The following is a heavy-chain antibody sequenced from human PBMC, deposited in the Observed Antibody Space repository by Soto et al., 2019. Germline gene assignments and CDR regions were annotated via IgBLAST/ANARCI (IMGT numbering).Heavy chain of an antibody. V-gene: IGHV1-18*01. D-gene: IGHD3-10*01. CDR1: GYTFTSYG. J-gene: IGHJ4*02. CDR2: ISAYNGNT. CDR3: ARFRLTRVRGTKGSYYDD. Sequence: ASVKVSCKASGYTFTSYGISWVRQSPVQGLEWMGWISAYNGNTNYAQKLQGRVTMTTDTSTSTAYMELRSLRSDDTAVYYCARFRLTRVRGTKGSYYDDWGPGTLVTVSS.